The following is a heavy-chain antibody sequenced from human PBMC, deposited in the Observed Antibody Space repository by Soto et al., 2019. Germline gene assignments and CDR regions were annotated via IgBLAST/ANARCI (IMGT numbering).Heavy chain of an antibody. D-gene: IGHD6-19*01. V-gene: IGHV3-21*01. CDR2: ISSSSSYI. CDR1: GFTFSNFA. J-gene: IGHJ4*02. CDR3: ARARKAVAEGGFDY. Sequence: GGSLRLSCVASGFTFSNFAMAWVRQAPGKGLEWVSSISSSSSYIYYADSVKGRFTISRDNAKNSLYLQMNSLRAEDTAVYYCARARKAVAEGGFDYWGQGTLVTVSS.